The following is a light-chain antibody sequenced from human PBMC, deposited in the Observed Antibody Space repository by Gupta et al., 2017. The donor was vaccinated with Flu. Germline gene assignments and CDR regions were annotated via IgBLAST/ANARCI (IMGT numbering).Light chain of an antibody. V-gene: IGLV2-8*01. CDR1: SSDVGGYNY. CDR2: EVS. Sequence: ALTHPPSASGSPGPPATISCPRTSSDVGGYNYVSWYQQHPGKAPKVMIYEVSKRPSGVPDRFSGSKSGNTASLTVSGLQAEDEADYYCSSYAGSNNLVFGGGTKLTVL. J-gene: IGLJ3*02. CDR3: SSYAGSNNLV.